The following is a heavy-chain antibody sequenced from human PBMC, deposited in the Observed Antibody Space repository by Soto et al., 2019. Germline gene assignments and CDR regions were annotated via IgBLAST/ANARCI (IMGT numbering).Heavy chain of an antibody. V-gene: IGHV3-74*01. CDR2: INTDGTTT. Sequence: GGSLRLSCAASGFTFSSYAMHWVRQAPGKGLDWVSRINTDGTTTNYADSVKGRFTISRDNAKNTLYLQMNSLRAEDTAVYYCATAGNYRFDYWGQGTLVTVSS. D-gene: IGHD1-1*01. CDR3: ATAGNYRFDY. J-gene: IGHJ4*02. CDR1: GFTFSSYA.